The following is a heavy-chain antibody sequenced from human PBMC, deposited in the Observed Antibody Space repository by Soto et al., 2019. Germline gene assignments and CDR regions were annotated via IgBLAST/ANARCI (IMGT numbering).Heavy chain of an antibody. Sequence: GESLKISCEGSTYSFTTYWLGWVRQMPGKGLEWMGIIYPGDSDTKYSPSFQGQVTISADKSISTAYLQWSTLKASDTAIYYCARGLMYGMEVWGQGTTVTVS. CDR3: ARGLMYGMEV. J-gene: IGHJ6*02. D-gene: IGHD2-8*01. V-gene: IGHV5-51*01. CDR2: IYPGDSDT. CDR1: TYSFTTYW.